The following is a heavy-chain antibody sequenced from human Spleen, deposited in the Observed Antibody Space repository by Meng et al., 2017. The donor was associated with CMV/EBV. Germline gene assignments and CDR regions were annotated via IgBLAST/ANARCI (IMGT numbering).Heavy chain of an antibody. CDR1: GYTFTGYY. J-gene: IGHJ4*02. CDR2: INPNSGGT. CDR3: ARLAAHDYGDSEEDY. Sequence: ASVKVSCKASGYTFTGYYIYWLRQAPGQGLEWMGWINPNSGGTNYAQNFQDRVTMSTDTSISTAYVDLSRLVVDDTAVYYCARLAAHDYGDSEEDYWGQGTLVTVSS. V-gene: IGHV1-2*02. D-gene: IGHD4-17*01.